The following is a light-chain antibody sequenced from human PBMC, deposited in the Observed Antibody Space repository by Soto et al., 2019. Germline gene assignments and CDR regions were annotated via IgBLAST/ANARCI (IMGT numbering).Light chain of an antibody. V-gene: IGKV1-5*01. J-gene: IGKJ4*01. CDR2: DAS. CDR1: QTITNW. CDR3: QKYNSAPLT. Sequence: DIQMTQSPSILSASVGDRVTITCRSSQTITNWLAWYQQKPGKAPRLLIYDASSLESWVPSRFSGSGSGTEFTLTISSLQPEDVATYYCQKYNSAPLTFGGGTKVDIK.